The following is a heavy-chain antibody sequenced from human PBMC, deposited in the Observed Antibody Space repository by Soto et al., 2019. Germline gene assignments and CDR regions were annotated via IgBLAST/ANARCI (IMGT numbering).Heavy chain of an antibody. Sequence: PSETLSLTCAVYGGSFSGYYWSWIRQPPGKGLEWIGEINHSGSTNYNPSLKSRVTISVDTSKNQFSLKLSSVTAADTAVYYCARGRRYYSGSYFSDAFDIWGQGTMVTVSS. V-gene: IGHV4-34*01. CDR3: ARGRRYYSGSYFSDAFDI. CDR2: INHSGST. D-gene: IGHD1-26*01. J-gene: IGHJ3*02. CDR1: GGSFSGYY.